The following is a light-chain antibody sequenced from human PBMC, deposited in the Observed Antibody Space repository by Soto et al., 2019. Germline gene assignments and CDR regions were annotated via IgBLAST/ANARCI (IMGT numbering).Light chain of an antibody. V-gene: IGKV3-15*01. CDR3: QQYHNWPYT. Sequence: EIVMTQSPATLSVSPGERATLSCRASQPVSSNFAWYRQKPGLAPTLLIYGASTRATGVPAMFSGSGSGTEFTLTISTLQSEDFAVYYGQQYHNWPYTFGLGTKVEVK. CDR1: QPVSSN. J-gene: IGKJ2*01. CDR2: GAS.